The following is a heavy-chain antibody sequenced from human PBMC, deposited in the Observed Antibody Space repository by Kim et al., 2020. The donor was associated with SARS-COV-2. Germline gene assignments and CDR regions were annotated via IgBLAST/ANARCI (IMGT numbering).Heavy chain of an antibody. Sequence: ADSVKGRFTISRDHAKNSLYLQMNSLRDEDTALYYCARGYCSSTNCPGDYWGQGTLVTVSS. CDR3: ARGYCSSTNCPGDY. J-gene: IGHJ4*02. V-gene: IGHV3-48*02. D-gene: IGHD2-2*01.